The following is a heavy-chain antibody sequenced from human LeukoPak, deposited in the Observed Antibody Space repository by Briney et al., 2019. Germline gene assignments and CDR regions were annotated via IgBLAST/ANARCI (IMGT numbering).Heavy chain of an antibody. V-gene: IGHV1-8*01. Sequence: ASVKVSCKVSGYTLTELSMHWVRQATGQGLEWMAWMNPNSGNTGYAQKFQGRVTMTRNTSISTAYMELSSLRSEDTAVYYCARAGGYCGRISCPYYFDYWGQGSLVAVSS. D-gene: IGHD2-15*01. CDR3: ARAGGYCGRISCPYYFDY. CDR2: MNPNSGNT. J-gene: IGHJ4*02. CDR1: GYTLTELS.